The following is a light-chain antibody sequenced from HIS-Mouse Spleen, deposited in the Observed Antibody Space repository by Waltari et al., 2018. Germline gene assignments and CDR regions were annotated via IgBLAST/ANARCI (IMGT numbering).Light chain of an antibody. Sequence: HSALTHPPSASASPAQPVTISSTGTTSGVVGYNHLSWYQQHPGKAPKLMIYEVSKRPSGVPDRFSGSKSGNTASLTVSGLQAEDEADYYCSSYAGSNNYVFGTGTKVTVL. CDR3: SSYAGSNNYV. CDR2: EVS. CDR1: TSGVVGYNH. V-gene: IGLV2-8*01. J-gene: IGLJ1*01.